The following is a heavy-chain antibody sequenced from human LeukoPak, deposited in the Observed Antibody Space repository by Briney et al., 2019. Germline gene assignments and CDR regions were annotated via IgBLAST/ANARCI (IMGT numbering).Heavy chain of an antibody. CDR1: GFAFSTHS. J-gene: IGHJ4*02. V-gene: IGHV3-74*01. CDR2: INSDGSST. Sequence: GSLRLSCTASGFAFSTHSMHWVRQAPGKGPVWVSRINSDGSSTRYADSVTGRFTISRDNAKNTVYLQMNSLRAEDTAVYYCAKVLGGLWPGIDYWGQGTVVTVSS. CDR3: AKVLGGLWPGIDY. D-gene: IGHD2-15*01.